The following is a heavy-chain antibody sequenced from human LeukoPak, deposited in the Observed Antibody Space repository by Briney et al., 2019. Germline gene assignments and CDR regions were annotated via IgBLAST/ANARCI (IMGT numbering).Heavy chain of an antibody. J-gene: IGHJ4*02. CDR1: GGSISSYY. CDR3: ASIAAAGYYFDY. CDR2: IYYSGST. D-gene: IGHD6-13*01. Sequence: SETLSLTCTVSGGSISSYYWNLIRQPPGKGLEWIGYIYYSGSTYYNPSLKSRVTISVDTSKNQFSLKLSSVTAADTAVYYCASIAAAGYYFDYWGQGTLVTVSS. V-gene: IGHV4-59*08.